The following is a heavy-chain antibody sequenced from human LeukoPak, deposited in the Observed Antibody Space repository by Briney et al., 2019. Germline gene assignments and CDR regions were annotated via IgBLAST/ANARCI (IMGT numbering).Heavy chain of an antibody. Sequence: SETLSLTCTVSGGSISTSSYYWGWVRQPPGKGLEWIGNIFYSGSTYYSPSLKSRVTISVDTSKNQFSLKLSSVTAADTALYYCARAKITAADIDRPFDPWGQGTLVTVSS. CDR3: ARAKITAADIDRPFDP. CDR2: IFYSGST. V-gene: IGHV4-39*07. J-gene: IGHJ5*02. CDR1: GGSISTSSYY. D-gene: IGHD6-13*01.